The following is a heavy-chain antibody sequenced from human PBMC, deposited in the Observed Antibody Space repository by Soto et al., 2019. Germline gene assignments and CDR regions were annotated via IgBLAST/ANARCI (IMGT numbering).Heavy chain of an antibody. D-gene: IGHD6-19*01. CDR3: ARKAVPDF. Sequence: GSLRLACAASGXSFSKYSMHWVRQAPGKGLEWVAVITYGETNEYYADSVKCRFTIYRDNSNNTLSLNLSSLRLADTAVYYCARKAVPDFWGQGTLGTVSS. CDR2: ITYGETNE. CDR1: GXSFSKYS. J-gene: IGHJ4*02. V-gene: IGHV3-30*03.